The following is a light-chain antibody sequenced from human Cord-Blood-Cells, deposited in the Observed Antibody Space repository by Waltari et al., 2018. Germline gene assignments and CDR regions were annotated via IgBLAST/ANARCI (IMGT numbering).Light chain of an antibody. CDR1: SSDVGGYNY. Sequence: QSALTQPASVSGSPGQSITISCTGTSSDVGGYNYVSWYTQHPGKPPKLMIYDVSNRPSGVSNLFSGSKSVNTASLSISVLQAEDEADDYCSSYTSSSTWVFGGGTKLTVL. CDR2: DVS. CDR3: SSYTSSSTWV. V-gene: IGLV2-14*03. J-gene: IGLJ3*02.